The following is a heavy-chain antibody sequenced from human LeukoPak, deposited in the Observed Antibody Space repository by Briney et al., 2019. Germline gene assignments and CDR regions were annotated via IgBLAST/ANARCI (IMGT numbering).Heavy chain of an antibody. D-gene: IGHD3-22*01. J-gene: IGHJ4*02. CDR1: GYTFTSYG. CDR2: ISAFNGNT. Sequence: ASVKVSCKASGYTFTSYGISWVRQAPGQGLEWMGWISAFNGNTNYAQKLQGRVTMTTDTSTSTAYMELRSLRSDDTAVYYCARGEFYDSSGYFDYWGQGTLVTVSS. V-gene: IGHV1-18*01. CDR3: ARGEFYDSSGYFDY.